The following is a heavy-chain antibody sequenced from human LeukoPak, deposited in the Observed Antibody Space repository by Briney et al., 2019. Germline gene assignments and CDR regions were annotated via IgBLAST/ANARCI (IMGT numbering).Heavy chain of an antibody. D-gene: IGHD6-13*01. CDR3: AREAGLAAAGDGWFDP. J-gene: IGHJ5*02. Sequence: ASVKVSCKASGYTFTGYYMHWVRQAPGQGLEWVGWINPNSGGTNYAQKFQGRVTMTRDTSISTAYMEVSRLRSDDTAVYYCAREAGLAAAGDGWFDPWGQGTLVTVSS. V-gene: IGHV1-2*02. CDR2: INPNSGGT. CDR1: GYTFTGYY.